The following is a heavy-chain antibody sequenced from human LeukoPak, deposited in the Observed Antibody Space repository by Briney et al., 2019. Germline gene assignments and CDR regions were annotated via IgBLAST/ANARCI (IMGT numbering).Heavy chain of an antibody. CDR3: ARYGVTIFGVVIPLFDY. CDR1: GGSISSSSYY. CDR2: IYYSGST. Sequence: SETLSLTCTVSGGSISSSSYYWGWIRQPPGKGLEWIGSIYYSGSTYYNPSLKSRVTISVDTSKNQFSLKLSSVTAADTAVYYCARYGVTIFGVVIPLFDYWGQGTLVTVSS. V-gene: IGHV4-39*07. J-gene: IGHJ4*02. D-gene: IGHD3-3*01.